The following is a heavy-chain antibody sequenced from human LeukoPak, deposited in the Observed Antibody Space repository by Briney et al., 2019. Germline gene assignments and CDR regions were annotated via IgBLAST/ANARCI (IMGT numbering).Heavy chain of an antibody. CDR3: ATYSSGFFDN. V-gene: IGHV4-39*07. CDR2: IYYSGST. J-gene: IGHJ5*02. CDR1: GGSFSSSSYY. D-gene: IGHD6-19*01. Sequence: SETLSLTCAVYGGSFSSSSYYWAWIRQPPGKGLEWIGSIYYSGSTNYNPSLRSRVTMSVDTSMNQFSLKLTSVTAADTAVYYCATYSSGFFDNWGQGTLVTVSS.